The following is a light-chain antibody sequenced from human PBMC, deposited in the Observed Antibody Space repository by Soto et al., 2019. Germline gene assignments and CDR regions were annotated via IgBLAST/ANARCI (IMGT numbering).Light chain of an antibody. J-gene: IGLJ3*02. CDR1: VLAKKY. CDR3: YSAADNNPV. CDR2: KDS. V-gene: IGLV3-27*01. Sequence: SYELTQPSSVSVSPGQTARLTCSGDVLAKKYARWFQQKPGQAPVLVIYKDSERPSGIPERFSGSSSGTTVTLTISGAQVEDEADYYCYSAADNNPVFGGGTQLTVL.